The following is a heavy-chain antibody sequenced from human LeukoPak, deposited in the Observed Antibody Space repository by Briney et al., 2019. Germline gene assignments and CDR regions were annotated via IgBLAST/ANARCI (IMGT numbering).Heavy chain of an antibody. CDR3: ARGRFGNPLQLQPRRPFDL. Sequence: SETLSLTCAVYGGSFNGYYWSWIRQTPGKGLEWIGEISRSGTTNYNPSLASRVTMSVDTSKSQVSLTLRSVTAADTAIFYCARGRFGNPLQLQPRRPFDLWGQGTAVIVSS. CDR2: ISRSGTT. J-gene: IGHJ3*01. V-gene: IGHV4-34*01. CDR1: GGSFNGYY. D-gene: IGHD1-1*01.